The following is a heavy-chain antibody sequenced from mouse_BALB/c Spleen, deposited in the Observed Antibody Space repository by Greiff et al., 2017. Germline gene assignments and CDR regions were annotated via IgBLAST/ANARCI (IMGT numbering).Heavy chain of an antibody. J-gene: IGHJ2*01. V-gene: IGHV5-15*02. CDR1: GFTFSDYG. CDR3: ARGYDGYYDY. D-gene: IGHD2-3*01. Sequence: DVMLVESGGGLVQPGGSRKLSCAASGFTFSDYGMAWVRQAPGKGPEWVAFISNLAYSIYYADTVTGRFTISRENAKNTLYLEMSSLRSEDTAMYYCARGYDGYYDYWGQGTTLTVSS. CDR2: ISNLAYSI.